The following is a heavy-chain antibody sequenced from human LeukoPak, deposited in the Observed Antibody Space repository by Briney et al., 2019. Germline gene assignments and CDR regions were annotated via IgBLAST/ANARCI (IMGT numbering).Heavy chain of an antibody. CDR3: ARGHYGMDV. CDR2: INQDGSEK. V-gene: IGHV3-7*03. J-gene: IGHJ6*04. Sequence: GGSLRLSCAASGFTFSSHWMSWVRQAPGKGLEWVVNINQDGSEKSSADSVKGRFTISRDNAKNALYLQMNSLRAEDTAVHYCARGHYGMDVWGKGTTVTVSS. CDR1: GFTFSSHW.